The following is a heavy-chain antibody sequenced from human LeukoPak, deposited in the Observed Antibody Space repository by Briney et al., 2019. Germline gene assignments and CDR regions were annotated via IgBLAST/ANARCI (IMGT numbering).Heavy chain of an antibody. CDR2: IYSGGST. CDR3: ARTPYGSSWPTTFDY. V-gene: IGHV3-53*01. D-gene: IGHD6-13*01. Sequence: PGGSLRLSCAASGFTVSSNYMSWVRQAPGKGLEWVSVIYSGGSTYYADSVKGRFTISRDNTKNTLYLQMNSLRAEDTAVYYCARTPYGSSWPTTFDYWGQGNLVTVSS. CDR1: GFTVSSNY. J-gene: IGHJ4*02.